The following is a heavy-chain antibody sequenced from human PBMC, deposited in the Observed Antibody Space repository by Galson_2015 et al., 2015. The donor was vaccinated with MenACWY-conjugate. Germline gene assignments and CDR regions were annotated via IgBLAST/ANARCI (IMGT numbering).Heavy chain of an antibody. V-gene: IGHV6-1*01. D-gene: IGHD3-16*01. Sequence: CAISGDSVSSNSAAWNWIRQSPSRGLEWLGRTYYRSKWYNDYAVSVKSRITINPDTSKNQFSLKLSSVTAADTAVYYCARVGVITFGGVITYAFDIWGQGTMVTVSS. J-gene: IGHJ3*02. CDR3: ARVGVITFGGVITYAFDI. CDR2: TYYRSKWYN. CDR1: GDSVSSNSAA.